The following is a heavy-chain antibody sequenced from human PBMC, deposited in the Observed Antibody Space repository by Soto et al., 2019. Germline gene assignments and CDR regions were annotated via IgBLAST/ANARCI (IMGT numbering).Heavy chain of an antibody. J-gene: IGHJ5*02. CDR3: ARQAAYWHGGGGWFDP. V-gene: IGHV3-13*01. CDR1: GFTFSTYD. CDR2: IGTVADT. D-gene: IGHD2-8*02. Sequence: EVQLVESGGGLVQPGGSLRLSCAASGFTFSTYDMHWVRQAPGKGLEWVSAIGTVADTFYADSVKGRFTISRENAKSSLYLQMDRLTGGDTAVYYCARQAAYWHGGGGWFDPWGQGTLVTVSS.